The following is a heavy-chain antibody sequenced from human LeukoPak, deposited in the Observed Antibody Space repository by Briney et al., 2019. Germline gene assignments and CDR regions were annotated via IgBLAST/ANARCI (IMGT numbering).Heavy chain of an antibody. CDR1: GYSISSGYY. CDR2: IYHSGST. Sequence: PSETLSLTCAVSGYSISSGYYWGWIRQPPGKGLEWIGSIYHSGSTYYNPSLKSRVTISVDTSKNQFSLKLGSVTAADTAVYYCARHSTTSLRWYAYYFDYWGQGTLVTVSS. CDR3: ARHSTTSLRWYAYYFDY. V-gene: IGHV4-38-2*01. J-gene: IGHJ4*02. D-gene: IGHD4-23*01.